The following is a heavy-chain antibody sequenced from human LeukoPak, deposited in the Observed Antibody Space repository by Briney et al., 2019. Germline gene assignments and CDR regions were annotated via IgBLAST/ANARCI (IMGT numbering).Heavy chain of an antibody. CDR3: AREYGVDTAML. CDR2: IIPILGIA. CDR1: GGTFSSYA. J-gene: IGHJ4*02. D-gene: IGHD5-18*01. Sequence: SVKVSCKASGGTFSSYAISWVRQAPGQGLDWMGRIIPILGIANYAQKFQGRVTITADKSTSTAYMELSSLRSEDTAVYYCAREYGVDTAMLWGQGTLVTVSS. V-gene: IGHV1-69*04.